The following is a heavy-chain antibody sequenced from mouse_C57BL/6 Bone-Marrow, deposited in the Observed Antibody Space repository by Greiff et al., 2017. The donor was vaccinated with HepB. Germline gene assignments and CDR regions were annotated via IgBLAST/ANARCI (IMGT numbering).Heavy chain of an antibody. Sequence: LVKPGASVKISCKASSYAFSSSWMNWVKQRPGKGLEWIGRIYPGDGDTNYNGKFKGKATLTADKSSSTAYMQLSSLTSEDSAVYFCARAPYGSSSYWYFDVWGTGTTVTVSS. V-gene: IGHV1-82*01. CDR2: IYPGDGDT. CDR3: ARAPYGSSSYWYFDV. D-gene: IGHD1-1*01. J-gene: IGHJ1*03. CDR1: SYAFSSSW.